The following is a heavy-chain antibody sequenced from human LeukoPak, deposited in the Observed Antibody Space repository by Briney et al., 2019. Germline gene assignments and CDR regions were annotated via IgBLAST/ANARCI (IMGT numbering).Heavy chain of an antibody. CDR2: ISSDGGTK. Sequence: GGSLRLSCTASKFTFSNYGMQWVRQAPGKGLEWVAVISSDGGTKYYADSVKGRFTLSRDNSRNTLDLQMNSLGPEDTAVYYCAKEYDSGGYGAYFDYWGQGALVTVSS. CDR1: KFTFSNYG. D-gene: IGHD3-10*01. J-gene: IGHJ4*02. V-gene: IGHV3-30*18. CDR3: AKEYDSGGYGAYFDY.